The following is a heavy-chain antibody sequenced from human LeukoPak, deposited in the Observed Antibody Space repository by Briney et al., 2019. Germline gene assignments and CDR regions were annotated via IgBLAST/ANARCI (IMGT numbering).Heavy chain of an antibody. CDR2: IKQDGSEK. D-gene: IGHD5-18*01. Sequence: GGSLRLSCAASGFTFSSYWMSWVRQTPGKGLEWVANIKQDGSEKNYVDSVKGRFTISRDNAKNSLYLQMNSLSAEDTAVYYCARDPRVSGYSYGSLLYYYYMDVWGKGTTVTVSS. CDR3: ARDPRVSGYSYGSLLYYYYMDV. V-gene: IGHV3-7*01. J-gene: IGHJ6*03. CDR1: GFTFSSYW.